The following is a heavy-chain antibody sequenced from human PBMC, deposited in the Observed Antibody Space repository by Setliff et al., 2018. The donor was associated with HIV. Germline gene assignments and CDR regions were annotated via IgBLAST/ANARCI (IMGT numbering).Heavy chain of an antibody. CDR2: IIPIFGTA. CDR1: GGSFSSYA. Sequence: SVKVSCKASGGSFSSYAISWVRQAPGQGLEWMGGIIPIFGTAKYAQKFQGRVTITEDTSADIAYMELSSLRSEDTAVYYCATLNSYGDYIGESSYWGQGTLVTVSS. J-gene: IGHJ4*02. CDR3: ATLNSYGDYIGESSY. D-gene: IGHD4-17*01. V-gene: IGHV1-69*06.